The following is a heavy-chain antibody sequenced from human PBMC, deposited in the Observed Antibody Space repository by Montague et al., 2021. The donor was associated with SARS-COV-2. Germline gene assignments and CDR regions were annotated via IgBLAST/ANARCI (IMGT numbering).Heavy chain of an antibody. Sequence: TLSLTCTVSGGSISSGGYYWSWIRQPPGKGLEWIGYIYHTGSTLYNPSLKSRVTISKETSKNHFSLNLSSVTAADSAVYYCARDSGYYDSSGYSYDAFDIGGQGTKVTVSS. D-gene: IGHD3-22*01. V-gene: IGHV4-31*03. CDR1: GGSISSGGYY. CDR2: IYHTGST. CDR3: ARDSGYYDSSGYSYDAFDI. J-gene: IGHJ3*02.